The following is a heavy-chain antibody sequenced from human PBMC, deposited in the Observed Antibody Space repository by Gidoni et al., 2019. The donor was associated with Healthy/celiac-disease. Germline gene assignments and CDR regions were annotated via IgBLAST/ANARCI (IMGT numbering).Heavy chain of an antibody. CDR1: GFTFDDYA. V-gene: IGHV3-9*01. J-gene: IGHJ2*01. D-gene: IGHD6-13*01. CDR3: AKDGDSSREVYFDL. Sequence: EVQLVESGGGLVQPGRSLRLSCAASGFTFDDYAMHWVRQAPGKGLEWVSGISWNSGSIGYADSVKGRFTISRDNAKNSLYLQMNSLRAEDTALYYCAKDGDSSREVYFDLWGRGTLVTVSS. CDR2: ISWNSGSI.